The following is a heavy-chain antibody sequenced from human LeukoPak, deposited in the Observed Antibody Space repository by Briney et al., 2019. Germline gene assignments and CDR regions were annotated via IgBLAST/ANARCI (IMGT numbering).Heavy chain of an antibody. CDR1: GFTFSSYA. CDR2: ISGSGGRT. J-gene: IGHJ4*02. Sequence: GGSLRLSCAASGFTFSSYAMSWVRQAPGKGLEWVSDISGSGGRTFYADSVKGRFTISRDNSKNTLYLQMNSLRAEDTAVYYCAKDHYYDLLTGYYLYWGQGTLITVSS. D-gene: IGHD3-9*01. V-gene: IGHV3-23*01. CDR3: AKDHYYDLLTGYYLY.